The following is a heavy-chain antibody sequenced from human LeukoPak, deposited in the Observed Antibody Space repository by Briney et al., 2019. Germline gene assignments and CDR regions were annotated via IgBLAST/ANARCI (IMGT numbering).Heavy chain of an antibody. D-gene: IGHD2-2*01. CDR3: ARVLGIVVVPAADNDAFDI. J-gene: IGHJ3*02. V-gene: IGHV1-69*01. CDR1: GGTFSSYA. CDR2: IIPIFGTA. Sequence: ASVKVSCKASGGTFSSYAISWVRQAAGQGLEWMGGIIPIFGTANYAQKFQGRVTITADESTSTAYMELSSLRSEDTAVYYCARVLGIVVVPAADNDAFDIWGQGTMVTVSS.